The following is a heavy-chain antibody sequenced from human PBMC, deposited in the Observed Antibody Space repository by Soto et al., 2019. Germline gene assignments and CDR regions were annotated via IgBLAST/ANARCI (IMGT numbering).Heavy chain of an antibody. D-gene: IGHD6-19*01. CDR2: SYYSGSI. CDR3: ARERSSGFCDY. Sequence: PSETLSLTCTVSGGSVSSDYWSWIRQPPGKGLEWIGYSYYSGSINYNPSLKSRVTLSVDTSKNQFSLKLTSVTAADTAVYYCARERSSGFCDYWGQGILVTV. V-gene: IGHV4-59*02. CDR1: GGSVSSDY. J-gene: IGHJ4*02.